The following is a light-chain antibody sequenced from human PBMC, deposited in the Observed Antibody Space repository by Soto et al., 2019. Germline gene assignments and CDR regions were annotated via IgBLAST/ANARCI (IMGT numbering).Light chain of an antibody. CDR3: HQRQSWPRT. CDR1: QYSNTR. V-gene: IGKV3-11*01. J-gene: IGKJ1*01. CDR2: QTS. Sequence: EIVLTQSPATLSSFPCDRVTLSWRASQYSNTRLAWYQHRPGQAPRLLIYQTSIRAAGIPARFSARGTGTDFTLTISDVQPEDFAVEYCHQRQSWPRTFGQGTKVDIK.